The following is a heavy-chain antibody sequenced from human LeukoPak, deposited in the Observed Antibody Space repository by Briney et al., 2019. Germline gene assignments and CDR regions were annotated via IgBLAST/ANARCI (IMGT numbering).Heavy chain of an antibody. CDR1: RFTFSSYW. CDR2: IKQDGSEK. Sequence: GGSLRLSCAASRFTFSSYWMSWVRQAPGKGLEWVANIKQDGSEKYYVDSVKGRFTISRDNAKNSLYLQMNSLRAEDTAVYYCAREALPNDYWGQGTLVTVSS. D-gene: IGHD1-26*01. CDR3: AREALPNDY. V-gene: IGHV3-7*01. J-gene: IGHJ4*02.